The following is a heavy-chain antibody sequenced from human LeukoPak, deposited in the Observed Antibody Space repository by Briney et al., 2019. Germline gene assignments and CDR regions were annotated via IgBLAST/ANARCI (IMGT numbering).Heavy chain of an antibody. CDR1: GFTFDDYG. Sequence: GGSLRLSCAASGFTFDDYGISWVRQAPGKGLEWVSGINWNGGSTGYADSVKGRFTISRDNAKNSLYLQMNSLRAEDTALYYCARGYGYYDMVDVWGKGTTVTVSS. V-gene: IGHV3-20*04. D-gene: IGHD3-22*01. CDR2: INWNGGST. CDR3: ARGYGYYDMVDV. J-gene: IGHJ6*04.